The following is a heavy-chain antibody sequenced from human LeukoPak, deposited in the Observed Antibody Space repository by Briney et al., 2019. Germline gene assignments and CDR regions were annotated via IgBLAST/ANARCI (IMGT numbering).Heavy chain of an antibody. CDR2: IIPIFGTA. J-gene: IGHJ4*02. D-gene: IGHD6-6*01. V-gene: IGHV1-69*13. Sequence: GASVKVSCKASGGTFSSYAISWVRQAPGQGLEWMGGIIPIFGTANYAQKFQGRVTITADESTSTAYMELSSLRSEDTAVYYCAREVGSSYHFDYWGQGTLVTVSS. CDR3: AREVGSSYHFDY. CDR1: GGTFSSYA.